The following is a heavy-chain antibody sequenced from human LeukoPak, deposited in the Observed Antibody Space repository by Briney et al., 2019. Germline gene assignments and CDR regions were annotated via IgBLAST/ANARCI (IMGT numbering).Heavy chain of an antibody. CDR1: GGSISSYY. CDR3: ARVRVRYYFDY. V-gene: IGHV4-59*12. Sequence: PSETLSLTCTVSGGSISSYYWSWIRQPPGKGLEWIGYIYNSGSTNYNPSLKSRVTISVDTSKNQFSLKLSSVTAADTAVYYCARVRVRYYFDYWGQGTLVTVSS. CDR2: IYNSGST. J-gene: IGHJ4*02. D-gene: IGHD3-3*01.